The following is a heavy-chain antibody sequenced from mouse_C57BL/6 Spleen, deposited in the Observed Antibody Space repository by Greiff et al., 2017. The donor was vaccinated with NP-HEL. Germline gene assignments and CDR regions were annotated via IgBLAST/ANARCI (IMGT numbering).Heavy chain of an antibody. V-gene: IGHV1-82*01. CDR3: ARGSSQYYYAMDY. CDR2: IYPGDGDT. D-gene: IGHD1-1*01. J-gene: IGHJ4*01. CDR1: GYAFSSSW. Sequence: QVQLQQSGPELVKPGASVKISCKASGYAFSSSWMNWVKQRPGQGLEWIGRIYPGDGDTNYNGKFKGKATLTADKSSSTAYMQLSSLTSEDSAVYFCARGSSQYYYAMDYWGQGTSVTVSS.